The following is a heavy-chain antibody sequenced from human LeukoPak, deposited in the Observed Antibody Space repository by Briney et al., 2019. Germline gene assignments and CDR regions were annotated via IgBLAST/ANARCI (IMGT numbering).Heavy chain of an antibody. J-gene: IGHJ4*02. D-gene: IGHD5-24*01. CDR1: VGTFSSYA. V-gene: IGHV1-69*04. CDR2: IIPILGIA. CDR3: ARVAEMATEYYFDY. Sequence: SVKVSCKSSVGTFSSYAISWVRPAPGQGRAWMGRIIPILGIANYAQKFQGRVTITADKSTSTAYMELSSLRSEDTAVYYCARVAEMATEYYFDYWGQGTLVTVSS.